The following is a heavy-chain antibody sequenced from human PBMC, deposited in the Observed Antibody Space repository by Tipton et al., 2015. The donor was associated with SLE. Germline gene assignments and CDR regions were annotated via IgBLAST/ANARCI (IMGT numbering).Heavy chain of an antibody. CDR2: ISYDGSNK. CDR1: GLTFSSYA. Sequence: SLRLSCAASGLTFSSYAMHWVRQAPGKGLEWVAVISYDGSNKYYADSVKGRFTISRDNSKNTLYLQMNSLRAEDTTVYYCARDQYISGWFGGYFDYWGRGTLVTVSS. J-gene: IGHJ4*02. CDR3: ARDQYISGWFGGYFDY. D-gene: IGHD6-19*01. V-gene: IGHV3-30*04.